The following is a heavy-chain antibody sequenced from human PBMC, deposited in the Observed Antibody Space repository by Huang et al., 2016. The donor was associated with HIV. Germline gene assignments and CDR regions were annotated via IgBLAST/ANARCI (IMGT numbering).Heavy chain of an antibody. CDR3: ARHDGARPGWVDN. J-gene: IGHJ5*02. Sequence: EVQLVQSGAEVKKPGESLKISCKGSGYMFTKYWIGWVRTMSGKGLEWVGIIDPGDSDTRYSPSFQRQVTSSADKAITTAYREWGSLKASDTAIYYCARHDGARPGWVDNWGQGTLVTVSS. D-gene: IGHD4-17*01. CDR2: IDPGDSDT. CDR1: GYMFTKYW. V-gene: IGHV5-51*01.